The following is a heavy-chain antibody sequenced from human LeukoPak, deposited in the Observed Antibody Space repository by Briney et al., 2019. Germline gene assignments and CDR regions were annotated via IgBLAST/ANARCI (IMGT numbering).Heavy chain of an antibody. J-gene: IGHJ4*02. V-gene: IGHV4-38-2*01. CDR2: IYHGRGI. D-gene: IGHD6-13*01. CDR1: GYSISSGYY. CDR3: ARTGLAAVGGGADY. Sequence: SETLSLTXAVSGYSISSGYYWGWIREPPGKGLEWIGSIYHGRGIYYNPSLRSRVTISEDTPKNQFFLRLNSVTAADTAVYYCARTGLAAVGGGADYWGQGTLVTISS.